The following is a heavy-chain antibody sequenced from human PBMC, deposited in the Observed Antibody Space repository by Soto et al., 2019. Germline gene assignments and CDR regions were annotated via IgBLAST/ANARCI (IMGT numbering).Heavy chain of an antibody. CDR1: GGSFSGYY. CDR2: INHRGST. Sequence: QVQLQQWGAGLLKPSETLSLTCAVYGGSFSGYYWSWIRQPPGKGLEWIGEINHRGSTNYNPSLKSRVTITVDTSKNQFSLNLNSVTAAVTAVYYCARALGYTYGHLPIDYWGQGALVTVSS. J-gene: IGHJ4*02. V-gene: IGHV4-34*01. D-gene: IGHD5-18*01. CDR3: ARALGYTYGHLPIDY.